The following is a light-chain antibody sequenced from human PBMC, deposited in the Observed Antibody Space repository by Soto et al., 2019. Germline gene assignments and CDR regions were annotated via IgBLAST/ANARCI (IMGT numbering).Light chain of an antibody. J-gene: IGKJ2*01. V-gene: IGKV3-15*01. CDR3: QQYYNWPYT. Sequence: EIVMTQSPATLSVSPGEGATLSCRASQSVTSNLAWYQQQPGQAPRLLIYGTSTGATGIPARLSGSGSGTEFTLTISSLQSEDFAVYYCQQYYNWPYTFGQGTKLEIK. CDR2: GTS. CDR1: QSVTSN.